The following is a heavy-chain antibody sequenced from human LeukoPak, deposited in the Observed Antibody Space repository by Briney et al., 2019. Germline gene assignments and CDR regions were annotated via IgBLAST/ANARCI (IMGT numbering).Heavy chain of an antibody. CDR1: GFTFDDYR. Sequence: GGSLRLSCAASGFTFDDYRMSWVRQAPRKGLVWVSRINGDGRNINYADSVRGRFTISRDNAKNTLYLQMNSLRAEDTAVYYCARSGSYYFFDYWGQGTLVTVSS. V-gene: IGHV3-20*04. J-gene: IGHJ4*02. CDR3: ARSGSYYFFDY. CDR2: INGDGRNI. D-gene: IGHD1-26*01.